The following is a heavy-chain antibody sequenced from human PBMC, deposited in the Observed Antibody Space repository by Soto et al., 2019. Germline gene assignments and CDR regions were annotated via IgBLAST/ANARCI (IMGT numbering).Heavy chain of an antibody. J-gene: IGHJ6*02. CDR2: IYYSGST. CDR1: GGSISSGDYY. Sequence: PSETLSLTCTVSGGSISSGDYYWSWIRQPPGKGLEWIGYIYYSGSTYYNPSLKSRVTISVDTSKNQFSLKLSSVTAADTAVYYCASNGVPAAIERPHYYYGMDVWGQGTTVTVSS. D-gene: IGHD2-2*01. CDR3: ASNGVPAAIERPHYYYGMDV. V-gene: IGHV4-30-4*01.